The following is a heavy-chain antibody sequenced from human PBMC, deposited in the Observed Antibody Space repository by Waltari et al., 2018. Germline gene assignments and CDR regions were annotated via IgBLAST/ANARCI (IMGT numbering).Heavy chain of an antibody. CDR2: INSKTGKP. V-gene: IGHV7-4-1*02. Sequence: QVQLVQSGSELKKTGASVKVSCKASGDPFSRHNMNWVRQAPGQGLEWMGWINSKTGKPAYAQGFTGRFVFSLDTSVSTAYLQISSLKAEDTAVYYCATDVAVARFDYWGQGTLVTVSS. J-gene: IGHJ4*02. CDR1: GDPFSRHN. CDR3: ATDVAVARFDY. D-gene: IGHD6-19*01.